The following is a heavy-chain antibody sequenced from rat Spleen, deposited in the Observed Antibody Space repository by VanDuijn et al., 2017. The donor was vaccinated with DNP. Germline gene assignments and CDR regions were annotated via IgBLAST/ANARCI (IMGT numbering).Heavy chain of an antibody. J-gene: IGHJ3*01. Sequence: EVQLVESGGGLVQPGRSLKLSCAVSRFTFSDYDMAWVRQAPTKGLEWVASITSGGSTYYRDSVKGRFTVSRDNAKNTLYLQMNSLRSEDTATYYCVREGTTTWFAYWGQGTLVTVSS. V-gene: IGHV5S13*01. CDR3: VREGTTTWFAY. D-gene: IGHD1-8*01. CDR1: RFTFSDYD. CDR2: ITSGGST.